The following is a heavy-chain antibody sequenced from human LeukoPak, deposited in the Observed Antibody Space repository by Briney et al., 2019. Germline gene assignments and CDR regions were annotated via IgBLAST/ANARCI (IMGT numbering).Heavy chain of an antibody. CDR1: GYTFTSYG. Sequence: RASVKVSCKASGYTFTSYGISWVRQAPGQGLEWMGWISAYNGNTNYAQKLQGRVTMTTDTSTSTAYMELRSLRSDDTAVYYCARDSPGIAVAGRFDPWGQGTLVTVSS. J-gene: IGHJ5*02. V-gene: IGHV1-18*01. D-gene: IGHD6-19*01. CDR3: ARDSPGIAVAGRFDP. CDR2: ISAYNGNT.